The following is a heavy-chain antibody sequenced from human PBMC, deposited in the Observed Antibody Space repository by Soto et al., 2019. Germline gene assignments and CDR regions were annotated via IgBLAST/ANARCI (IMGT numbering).Heavy chain of an antibody. Sequence: SSKSSGEPFRTFTNPRVRNAPGQGLEWMGGIIPRSATSNYAERFQGRFTITADESTNTAYMELSSLRSEDTAVYYCAREGLVLVPPTVNPDYYNYAMDVWG. CDR1: GEPFRTFT. CDR2: IIPRSATS. CDR3: AREGLVLVPPTVNPDYYNYAMDV. V-gene: IGHV1-69*01. J-gene: IGHJ6*02. D-gene: IGHD2-2*01.